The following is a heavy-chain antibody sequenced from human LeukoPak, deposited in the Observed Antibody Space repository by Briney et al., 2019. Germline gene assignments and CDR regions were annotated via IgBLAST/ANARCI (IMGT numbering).Heavy chain of an antibody. V-gene: IGHV4-59*08. CDR1: GGSIGTYY. J-gene: IGHJ6*03. CDR3: ARHIGGGIEDMDV. D-gene: IGHD3-16*02. Sequence: PSETLSLTCTVSGGSIGTYYWSWIRQSPGKGLEWIGYIYVTGSTRYNPYLQSRVTISVDTPRNQFLLKMSSVTAADTAVYYCARHIGGGIEDMDVWGKGTKVTVSS. CDR2: IYVTGST.